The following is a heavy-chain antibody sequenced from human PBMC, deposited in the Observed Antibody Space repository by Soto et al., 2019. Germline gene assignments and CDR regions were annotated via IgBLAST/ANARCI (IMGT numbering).Heavy chain of an antibody. CDR2: INPNSGGT. D-gene: IGHD6-19*01. CDR3: ARDLRSSGWYGQDY. CDR1: GYTFTGYY. J-gene: IGHJ4*02. Sequence: GASVKVCCKASGYTFTGYYMHWVRQAPGQGLEWMGWINPNSGGTNYAQKFQGWVTMTRDTSISTAYMELSRLRSDDTAVYYCARDLRSSGWYGQDYWGQGTLVTVSS. V-gene: IGHV1-2*04.